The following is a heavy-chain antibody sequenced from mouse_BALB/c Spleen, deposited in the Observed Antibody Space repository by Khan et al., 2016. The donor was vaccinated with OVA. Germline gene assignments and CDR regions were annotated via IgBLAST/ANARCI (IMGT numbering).Heavy chain of an antibody. CDR3: ARIYGGDFDY. Sequence: EVQLQESGPGLVKPSQSLSLTCTVTGYSITSDYAWNWIRQFPGNKLEWMGYISYSGNTKYNPSLKSRISITRDTSENQFFLQLNSVTIEDTATYDCARIYGGDFDYWGQGTTLTVSS. CDR1: GYSITSDYA. D-gene: IGHD1-1*01. CDR2: ISYSGNT. J-gene: IGHJ2*01. V-gene: IGHV3-2*02.